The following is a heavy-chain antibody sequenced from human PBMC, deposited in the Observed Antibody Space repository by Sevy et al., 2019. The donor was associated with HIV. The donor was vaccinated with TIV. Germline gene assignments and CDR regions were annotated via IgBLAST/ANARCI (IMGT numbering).Heavy chain of an antibody. CDR2: ISGSGGST. J-gene: IGHJ6*02. D-gene: IGHD3-22*01. CDR3: AKDSGYFGYGMDV. V-gene: IGHV3-23*01. CDR1: GFTFSSYA. Sequence: GGSLRPSCAASGFTFSSYAMSWVRQAPGKGLEWVSAISGSGGSTYYADSVKGRFTISRDNSKNTLYLQMNSLRAEDTAVYYCAKDSGYFGYGMDVWGQGTTVTVSS.